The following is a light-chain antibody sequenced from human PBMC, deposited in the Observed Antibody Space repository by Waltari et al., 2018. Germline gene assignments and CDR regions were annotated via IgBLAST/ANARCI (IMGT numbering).Light chain of an antibody. CDR3: SSYTSISTSVV. CDR2: DVY. V-gene: IGLV2-14*03. CDR1: SSDVGGYDF. J-gene: IGLJ2*01. Sequence: QSALTQPASVSGAPGQSITISCTGTSSDVGGYDFVSWYQQYPGKAPQCIIYDVYYRPSGVSQRFSASKSGDTASLTISGLQTDDEADYYCSSYTSISTSVVFGGGTKLTVL.